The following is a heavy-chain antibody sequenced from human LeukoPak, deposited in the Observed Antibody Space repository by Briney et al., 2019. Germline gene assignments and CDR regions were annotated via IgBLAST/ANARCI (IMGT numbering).Heavy chain of an antibody. J-gene: IGHJ4*02. CDR2: IYYSGST. V-gene: IGHV4-59*12. CDR3: ARDPWYYGSGSYLTGY. CDR1: GGSISSYY. Sequence: PSETLSLTCTVSGGSISSYYWSWIRQPPGKGLEWIGYIYYSGSTNYNPSLKSRVTISVDTSKNQFSLKLSSVTAADTAVYYCARDPWYYGSGSYLTGYWGQGTLVTVSS. D-gene: IGHD3-10*01.